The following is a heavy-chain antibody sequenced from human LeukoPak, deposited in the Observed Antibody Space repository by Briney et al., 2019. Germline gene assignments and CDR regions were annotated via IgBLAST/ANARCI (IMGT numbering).Heavy chain of an antibody. CDR2: ISAYNGNT. V-gene: IGHV1-18*01. Sequence: ASVKVSCTASGYTFTSYGISWVRQAPGQGLEWMGWISAYNGNTNYAQKLQGRVTMTTDTSTDTAYMELTSLKSEDTAVYYCATLDDYDSSGYPPGWGQGTLVTVSS. CDR3: ATLDDYDSSGYPPG. D-gene: IGHD3-22*01. CDR1: GYTFTSYG. J-gene: IGHJ4*02.